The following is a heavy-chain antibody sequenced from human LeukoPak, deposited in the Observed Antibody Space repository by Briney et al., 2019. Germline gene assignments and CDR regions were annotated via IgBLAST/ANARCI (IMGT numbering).Heavy chain of an antibody. CDR3: ARDMGTFDERFDY. V-gene: IGHV4-4*03. CDR2: IYHSGST. CDR1: GGSISSSNW. D-gene: IGHD2/OR15-2a*01. J-gene: IGHJ4*02. Sequence: PETLSLTCAVSGGSISSSNWWSWVRQPPGKGLEWIGEIYHSGSTNYNPSLKSRVTISVDKSKSQFSLKLSSVTAADTAVYYCARDMGTFDERFDYWGQGTLVTVSS.